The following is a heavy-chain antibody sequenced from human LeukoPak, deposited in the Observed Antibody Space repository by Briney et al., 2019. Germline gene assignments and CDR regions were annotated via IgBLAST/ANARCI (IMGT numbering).Heavy chain of an antibody. CDR2: IYSGDNT. CDR3: VSKGLQLFGELLD. D-gene: IGHD3-10*01. CDR1: GFTVSSNY. Sequence: GGSLRLSCAASGFTVSSNYMSWVRQAPGKRLEWVSVIYSGDNTFYADSVKGRFTISRDNSRNTLYLQMDSLRAEDSAIYYCVSKGLQLFGELLDWGQGTLVTVSS. V-gene: IGHV3-53*01. J-gene: IGHJ4*02.